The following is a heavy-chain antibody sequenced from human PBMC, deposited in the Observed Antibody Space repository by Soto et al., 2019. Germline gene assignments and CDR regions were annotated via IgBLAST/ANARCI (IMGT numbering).Heavy chain of an antibody. J-gene: IGHJ4*02. CDR2: ISYTGSA. D-gene: IGHD3-16*01. CDR1: GGSIGSGVYF. CDR3: ARVEYGGPDY. Sequence: SETLSLTCTVSGGSIGSGVYFWSWIRQPPGKGLEWIGFISYTGSAYYNPSLKSRAAISVDTSKNQFSLKLSSVTAADTAVYYCARVEYGGPDYWGQGTLVTVPQ. V-gene: IGHV4-31*03.